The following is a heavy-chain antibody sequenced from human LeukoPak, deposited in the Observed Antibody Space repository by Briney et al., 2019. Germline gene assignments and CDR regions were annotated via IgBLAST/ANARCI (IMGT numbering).Heavy chain of an antibody. D-gene: IGHD1-1*01. Sequence: PGGSLRLSCAASGFTFSNDAMTWVRQAPGKGLEWVSHINSDTNITPYTASVSGRFTISRDNAKNSLYLHVNSLRDEDTAVYYCVRDHDWSFDLWGQGALVTVSS. CDR2: INSDTNIT. J-gene: IGHJ4*02. V-gene: IGHV3-48*02. CDR3: VRDHDWSFDL. CDR1: GFTFSNDA.